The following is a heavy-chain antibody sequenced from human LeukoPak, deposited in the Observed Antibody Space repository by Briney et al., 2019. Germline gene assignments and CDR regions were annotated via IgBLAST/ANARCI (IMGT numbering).Heavy chain of an antibody. CDR3: ARGSGSGWSEYFQH. D-gene: IGHD6-19*01. Sequence: ASVKVSCKASGYTFTGYYLHCVRQAPGQGLEWRGWINPNSGGTNYAQKFQGWVTMTRDTSISTAYMELSRLRADDTAVYYCARGSGSGWSEYFQHWGQGTLVTVSS. J-gene: IGHJ1*01. CDR2: INPNSGGT. CDR1: GYTFTGYY. V-gene: IGHV1-2*04.